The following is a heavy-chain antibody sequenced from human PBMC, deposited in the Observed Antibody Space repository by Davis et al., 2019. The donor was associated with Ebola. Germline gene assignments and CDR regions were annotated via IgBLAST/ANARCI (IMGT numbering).Heavy chain of an antibody. J-gene: IGHJ6*04. CDR1: GFTFSSQA. Sequence: PGGSLRLSCAASGFTFSSQAMAWVRQAPGKGLEWVSSISTGGADTYYADSVRGRFTVSRVNSENTLYLQMNSLGAEDTAVYYCAKDLGSGIAFYGMDGWGKGTTVTVSS. CDR2: ISTGGADT. V-gene: IGHV3-23*01. CDR3: AKDLGSGIAFYGMDG. D-gene: IGHD1-1*01.